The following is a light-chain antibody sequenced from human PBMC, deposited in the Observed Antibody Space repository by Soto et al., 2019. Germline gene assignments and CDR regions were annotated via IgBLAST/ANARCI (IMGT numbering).Light chain of an antibody. CDR2: EVS. V-gene: IGLV2-8*01. CDR3: SSYAGNTKGV. J-gene: IGLJ1*01. Sequence: PPAASVYLGEPGIISSTRTSSDVGGYDYVSWYQQHPGKAPKLMIFEVSKRPSGVPDRFSGSKSGNTASLTVSGLQAEDEADYYCSSYAGNTKGVVGPGTKVTVL. CDR1: SSDVGGYDY.